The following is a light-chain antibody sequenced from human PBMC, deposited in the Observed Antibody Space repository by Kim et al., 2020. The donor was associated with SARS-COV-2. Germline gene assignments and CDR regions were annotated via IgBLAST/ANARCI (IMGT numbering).Light chain of an antibody. Sequence: VLTQPPSASGTPGQRVTISCSGSSSNIGSNYVYWYQQLPGTAPKLLIYRNNQRPSGVPDRFSGSKSGTSASLAISGLRSEDEADYYCAAWDDSLRVFG. V-gene: IGLV1-47*01. CDR3: AAWDDSLRV. CDR1: SSNIGSNY. J-gene: IGLJ3*02. CDR2: RNN.